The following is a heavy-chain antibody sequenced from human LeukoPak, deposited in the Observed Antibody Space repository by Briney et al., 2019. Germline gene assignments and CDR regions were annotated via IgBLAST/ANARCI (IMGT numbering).Heavy chain of an antibody. J-gene: IGHJ4*02. CDR1: GFTFDDYA. V-gene: IGHV3-9*01. D-gene: IGHD3-3*01. CDR3: AKGIRFLEWFFDY. CDR2: ISWSSGSI. Sequence: GGSLRLSCAASGFTFDDYAMHWVRQAPGKGLEWVSGISWSSGSIGYADSVKGRFTISRDNAKNSLYLQMNSLRAEDTALYYCAKGIRFLEWFFDYWGQGTLVTVSS.